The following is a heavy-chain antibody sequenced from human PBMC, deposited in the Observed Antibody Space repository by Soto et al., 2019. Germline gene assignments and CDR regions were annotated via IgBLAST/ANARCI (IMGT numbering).Heavy chain of an antibody. CDR3: ARSITWSRFFNWFDS. Sequence: SGPTLGNPTQTLTLTCTFSGFSLSSIGMCVSWIRQPPGKALEWLALIDWDGDEYYSTSLETRLTISKDTSKNQVVLTMSNMAQVDTEMYYCARSITWSRFFNWFDSWGQGTLVTVSS. CDR2: IDWDGDE. D-gene: IGHD3-3*01. J-gene: IGHJ5*01. V-gene: IGHV2-70*01. CDR1: GFSLSSIGMC.